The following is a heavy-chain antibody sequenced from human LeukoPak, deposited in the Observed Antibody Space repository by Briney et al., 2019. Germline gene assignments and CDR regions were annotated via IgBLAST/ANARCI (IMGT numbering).Heavy chain of an antibody. Sequence: GASVRVSCKASGYTFTGYYMHWVRQAPGQGLEWMGWINPNSGGTNYAQKFQGRVTMTRDTSTSTAYMELSRLRSDDTAVYYCARGTDYYDSSGQTIWGQGTMVTVSS. V-gene: IGHV1-2*02. D-gene: IGHD3-22*01. CDR1: GYTFTGYY. CDR3: ARGTDYYDSSGQTI. CDR2: INPNSGGT. J-gene: IGHJ3*02.